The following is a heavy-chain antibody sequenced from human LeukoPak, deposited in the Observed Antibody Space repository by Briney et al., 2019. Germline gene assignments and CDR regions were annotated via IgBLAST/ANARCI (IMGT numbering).Heavy chain of an antibody. CDR1: GYTFTDYV. J-gene: IGHJ3*02. V-gene: IGHV1-3*04. D-gene: IGHD6-19*01. CDR3: TRLHGSGWLEGFDI. CDR2: INTGNGNT. Sequence: ASVKVSCKASGYTFTDYVIHWVRQAPGQGLEWMGRINTGNGNTKYSQNFEDRVTFTTDTSANTAYMELNSLRSEDTAVYYCTRLHGSGWLEGFDIWGQGTMVTVSS.